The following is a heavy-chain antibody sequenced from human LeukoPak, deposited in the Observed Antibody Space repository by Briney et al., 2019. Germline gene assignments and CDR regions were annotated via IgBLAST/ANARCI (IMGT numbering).Heavy chain of an antibody. D-gene: IGHD1-26*01. V-gene: IGHV4-34*01. CDR1: GESFNGYY. CDR3: ARRAVGATLDY. Sequence: PSETLSLTCAVYGESFNGYYWSWLRQPPGKGLEGIGEINHSGRTNYNPSLKGLVTTSVDTSKNQFSLKLNSLTAADTAVYYCARRAVGATLDYWGQGILVTVSS. CDR2: INHSGRT. J-gene: IGHJ4*02.